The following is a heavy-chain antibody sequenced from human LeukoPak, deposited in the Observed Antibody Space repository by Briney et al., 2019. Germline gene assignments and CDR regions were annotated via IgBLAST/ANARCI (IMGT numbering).Heavy chain of an antibody. V-gene: IGHV3-30*04. CDR3: ARDHYGFWSGFFY. D-gene: IGHD3-3*01. CDR1: GFTFSTYA. Sequence: RGSLRLSCAASGFTFSTYAMHWVRQAPGKGLEWVAVISYDGSNKYYADSVKGRFTISRDNSKNTLSLQMNSLRAEDTAVYYCARDHYGFWSGFFYWGQGTLVTVSS. CDR2: ISYDGSNK. J-gene: IGHJ4*02.